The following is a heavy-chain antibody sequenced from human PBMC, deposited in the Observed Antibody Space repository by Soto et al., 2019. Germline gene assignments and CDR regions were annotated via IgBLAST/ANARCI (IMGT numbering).Heavy chain of an antibody. D-gene: IGHD6-19*01. V-gene: IGHV2-26*01. J-gene: IGHJ4*02. CDR2: IFSNDEK. Sequence: QVTLKESGPVLVKPTETLTLTCTVSGFSLSNARMGVSWIRQPPGKALEWLAHIFSNDEKSYSTSLKSRRTITQHTTKRQVVPTTNNIDPVDTATYYCARIHLYSSGSKNLDYWGQGTLVTVSS. CDR3: ARIHLYSSGSKNLDY. CDR1: GFSLSNARMG.